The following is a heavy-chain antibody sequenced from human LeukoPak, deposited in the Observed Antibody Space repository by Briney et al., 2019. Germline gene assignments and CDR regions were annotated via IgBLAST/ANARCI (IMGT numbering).Heavy chain of an antibody. CDR2: IYPGDSDT. CDR3: ATSGRGQFTHRYYFDY. CDR1: GYSFTTYW. D-gene: IGHD3-10*01. J-gene: IGHJ4*02. V-gene: IGHV5-51*01. Sequence: GESLKISCKGSGYSFTTYWIAWVRQMPGKGMEWMGSIYPGDSDTRYSPSFQGQVTISADKSISTAYLQWRSLKASDTAMYYCATSGRGQFTHRYYFDYWGQGTLVTVSS.